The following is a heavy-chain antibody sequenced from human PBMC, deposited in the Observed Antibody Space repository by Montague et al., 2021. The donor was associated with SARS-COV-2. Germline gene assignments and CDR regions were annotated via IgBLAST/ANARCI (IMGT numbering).Heavy chain of an antibody. V-gene: IGHV4-4*07. Sequence: SETLSLTCSVSGDSISRYYWSWIRQSDGKGLEWIGRTYTGGYVNYNPALQSRVSMSVDTSKSQVSLNVTSVTAADTAVYYCARAIWHLDVWGRGILVTVS. CDR1: GDSISRYY. CDR3: ARAIWHLDV. J-gene: IGHJ2*01. CDR2: TYTGGYV.